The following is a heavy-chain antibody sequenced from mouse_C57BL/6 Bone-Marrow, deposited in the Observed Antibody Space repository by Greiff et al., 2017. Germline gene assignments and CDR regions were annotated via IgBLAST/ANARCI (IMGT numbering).Heavy chain of an antibody. V-gene: IGHV5-12*01. Sequence: EVQLVESGGGLVQPGGSLKLSCAASGFTFSDYYMYWVRQTPEKRLEWVAYISNGGGSTYYPDTVKGRFTISRDNAKNTLYLQMSRLKSEDTAMYYCVKQGGWLLGDYWGQSTTLTVSS. CDR3: VKQGGWLLGDY. CDR2: ISNGGGST. J-gene: IGHJ2*01. D-gene: IGHD2-3*01. CDR1: GFTFSDYY.